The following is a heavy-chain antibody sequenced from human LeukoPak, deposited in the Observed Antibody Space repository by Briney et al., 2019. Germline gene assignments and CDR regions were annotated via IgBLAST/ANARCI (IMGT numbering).Heavy chain of an antibody. V-gene: IGHV4-59*12. CDR1: GGSISSYY. Sequence: SETLSLTCTVSGGSISSYYWSWIRQPPGKGLEWIGYIYYSGSTNYNPSLNSRVTISVDTSKNQFSLKLSSVTAADTAVYYCARETSYSYGYPFDYWGQGTLVTVSS. CDR2: IYYSGST. D-gene: IGHD5-18*01. J-gene: IGHJ4*02. CDR3: ARETSYSYGYPFDY.